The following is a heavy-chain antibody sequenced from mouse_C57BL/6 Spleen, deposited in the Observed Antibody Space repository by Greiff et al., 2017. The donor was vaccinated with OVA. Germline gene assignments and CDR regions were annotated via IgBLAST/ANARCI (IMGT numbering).Heavy chain of an antibody. CDR1: GYSITSGYY. V-gene: IGHV3-6*01. D-gene: IGHD1-1*01. Sequence: EVKLVESGPGLVKPSQSLSLTCSVTGYSITSGYYWNWIRQFPGNQLEWMGYISYDGSNNYNPSLKNRISITRDTSKNQFFLKLNSVTTEDTATYYCARNYGSSYLAYWGQGTLVTVSA. CDR3: ARNYGSSYLAY. CDR2: ISYDGSN. J-gene: IGHJ3*01.